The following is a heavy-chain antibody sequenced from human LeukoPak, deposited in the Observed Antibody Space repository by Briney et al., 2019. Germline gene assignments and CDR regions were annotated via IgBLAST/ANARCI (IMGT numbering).Heavy chain of an antibody. CDR2: ISSSSSYI. J-gene: IGHJ4*02. Sequence: GGSLRLSCAASGFTFSSYSMNWVRQAPGKGLEWVSSISSSSSYIYYADSAKGRFTISRDNAKNSLYLQMNSLRAEDTAVYYCARGDIPIIVAFDWSPSFFDYWGQGTLVTVSS. CDR3: ARGDIPIIVAFDWSPSFFDY. V-gene: IGHV3-21*01. D-gene: IGHD3-9*01. CDR1: GFTFSSYS.